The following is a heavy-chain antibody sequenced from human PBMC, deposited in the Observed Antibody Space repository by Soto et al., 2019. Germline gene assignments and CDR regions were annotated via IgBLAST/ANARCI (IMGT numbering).Heavy chain of an antibody. J-gene: IGHJ4*02. D-gene: IGHD1-20*01. Sequence: GGSLRLSCEASGFTLRNYAMTWTRQAPGKGLEWVSLISANDVGTYYAESVKTRFTISTDQSRNTVYLQMDSLRAGDTAIYYCAKAKNDYNWDNRPPFDYWGKGTLVTVSS. CDR1: GFTLRNYA. CDR3: AKAKNDYNWDNRPPFDY. V-gene: IGHV3-23*01. CDR2: ISANDVGT.